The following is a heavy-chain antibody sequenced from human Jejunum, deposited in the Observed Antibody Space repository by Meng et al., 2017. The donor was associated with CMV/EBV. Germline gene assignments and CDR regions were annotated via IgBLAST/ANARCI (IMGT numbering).Heavy chain of an antibody. J-gene: IGHJ6*02. CDR2: IGDSGDRT. CDR1: FPFNNYA. Sequence: FPFNNYAMNWVRQAPGKGLQWVSAIGDSGDRTYYADSEKGRFTISRDNSKNTMFLQMNGLRLEDTAMYYCAAEVAVRNYFSYGMDVWGQGTTVTVSS. V-gene: IGHV3-23*01. CDR3: AAEVAVRNYFSYGMDV. D-gene: IGHD3-10*01.